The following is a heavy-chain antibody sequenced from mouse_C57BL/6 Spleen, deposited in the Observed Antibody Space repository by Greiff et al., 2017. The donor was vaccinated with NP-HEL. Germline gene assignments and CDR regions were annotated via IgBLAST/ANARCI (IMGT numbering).Heavy chain of an antibody. CDR1: GYTFTSYW. V-gene: IGHV1-55*01. CDR3: ARRDDGYYDYFDY. Sequence: VQLQQPGAELVKPGASVKMSCKASGYTFTSYWITWVKQRPGQGLEWIGDIYPGSGSTNYNEKFKSKATLTVDTSSSTAYMQLSSLSSEDSAVYYCARRDDGYYDYFDYWGQGTTLTVSS. CDR2: IYPGSGST. D-gene: IGHD2-3*01. J-gene: IGHJ2*01.